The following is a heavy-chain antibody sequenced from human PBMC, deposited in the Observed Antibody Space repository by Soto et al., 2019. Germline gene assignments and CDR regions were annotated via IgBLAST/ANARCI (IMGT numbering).Heavy chain of an antibody. J-gene: IGHJ6*02. CDR2: IIPIFGTA. CDR3: ASALRYYYSYGMDV. CDR1: GGTFSSYA. V-gene: IGHV1-69*01. D-gene: IGHD4-17*01. Sequence: QVQLVQSGAEVKKPGSSVNVSCKASGGTFSSYAISWVRQAPGQGLEWMGGIIPIFGTANYAQKFQGRVTITADESTSTAYMELSSLRSEDTAVYYCASALRYYYSYGMDVWGQGTTVTVSS.